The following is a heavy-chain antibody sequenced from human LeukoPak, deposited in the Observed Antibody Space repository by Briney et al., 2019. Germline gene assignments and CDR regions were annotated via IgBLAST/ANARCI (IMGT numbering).Heavy chain of an antibody. Sequence: GGSLRLSCAASGFTFSSYWMSWVRQAPGGGLEWVANIKQDGSEKYYVDSLKGRFTISRDNAKNSLYLQMTSLRADDTAVYYCARENYDILTYFGTGMDVWGQGTTVTVSS. J-gene: IGHJ6*02. CDR3: ARENYDILTYFGTGMDV. V-gene: IGHV3-7*04. CDR2: IKQDGSEK. CDR1: GFTFSSYW. D-gene: IGHD3-9*01.